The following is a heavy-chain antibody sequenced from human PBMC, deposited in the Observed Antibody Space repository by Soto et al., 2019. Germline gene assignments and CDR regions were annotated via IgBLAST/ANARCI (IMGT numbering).Heavy chain of an antibody. V-gene: IGHV4-61*01. CDR1: GGSVSSGIYY. J-gene: IGHJ4*02. D-gene: IGHD5-12*01. CDR2: IFHSGTT. Sequence: SETLSLTCTVSGGSVSSGIYYWSWIRQPPGKGLEWIGNIFHSGTTNYNASLKSRVSISVDTPTNQFSLKLRSVTAADAAVYYCAREDERWLPLRYWGQGTLVTVSS. CDR3: AREDERWLPLRY.